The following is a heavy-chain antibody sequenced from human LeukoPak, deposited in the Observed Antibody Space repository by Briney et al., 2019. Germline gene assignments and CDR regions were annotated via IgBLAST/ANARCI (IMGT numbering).Heavy chain of an antibody. J-gene: IGHJ3*02. D-gene: IGHD3-9*01. CDR3: AEATYYDIFPDGAHDAFDI. CDR2: ISWNSGSI. V-gene: IGHV3-9*01. Sequence: PGRSLRLSCAASGFTFDDYAMHWVRQAPGKGLEWVSGISWNSGSIGYADSVKGRFTISRDNAKNSLYLQMNSLRAEDTALYYCAEATYYDIFPDGAHDAFDIWGQGTMVTVSS. CDR1: GFTFDDYA.